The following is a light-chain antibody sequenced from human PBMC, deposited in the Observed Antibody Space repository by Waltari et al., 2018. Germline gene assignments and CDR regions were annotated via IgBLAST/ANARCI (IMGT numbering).Light chain of an antibody. Sequence: DIVVPQPSLSLPLSAGEAASISCRSSQSLLHSNGNNYFDWYLQKPGQSPQLLIYLGSNRAAGVPDRFSGGGSGTDFTLKISRVEAEDVGVYYCMQSLQALWTFGQGTKVEIK. CDR2: LGS. V-gene: IGKV2-28*01. J-gene: IGKJ1*01. CDR3: MQSLQALWT. CDR1: QSLLHSNGNNY.